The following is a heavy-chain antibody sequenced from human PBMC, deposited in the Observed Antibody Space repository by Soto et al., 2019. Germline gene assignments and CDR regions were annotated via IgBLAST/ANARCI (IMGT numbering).Heavy chain of an antibody. V-gene: IGHV1-69*12. D-gene: IGHD6-13*01. CDR2: IIPTFERP. Sequence: QVKLVQSGAEVKKPGSSVKVSCMASGGTFSRYALSWIRQAPGQGLEWMGGIIPTFERPNYAQRFQGRLTIIADESTSTAYMELSSLRSDDMAVYYCARGSGWYQYAFDLWGQGTMVTVSS. CDR1: GGTFSRYA. CDR3: ARGSGWYQYAFDL. J-gene: IGHJ3*01.